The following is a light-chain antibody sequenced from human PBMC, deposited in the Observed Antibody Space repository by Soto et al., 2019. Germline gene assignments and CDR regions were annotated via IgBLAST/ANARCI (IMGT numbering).Light chain of an antibody. V-gene: IGKV3-15*01. J-gene: IGKJ4*01. CDR3: QQYNNWPLT. CDR1: ESVSSN. Sequence: EIVMTQSPATLSVSPGERATLSCRASESVSSNLAWYQQKPGQAPRLLIYGALTRATGIPARFSGRGSETEFTLTISSLQSADFAVYYCQQYNNWPLTFGGGTKVEIK. CDR2: GAL.